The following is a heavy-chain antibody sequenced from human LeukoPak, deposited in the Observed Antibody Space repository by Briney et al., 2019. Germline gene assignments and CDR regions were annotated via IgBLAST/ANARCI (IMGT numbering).Heavy chain of an antibody. Sequence: SETLSLSCTVSGGSLTTYYWSWIRQPAGKGLEWIGRIYPSGGTNYNPSLKSRVTMSTDTSKNQFSLKLRSVTAADTAVYYCAREYGDLDYWGQGTLVTVSS. V-gene: IGHV4-4*07. CDR2: IYPSGGT. J-gene: IGHJ4*02. D-gene: IGHD4-17*01. CDR3: AREYGDLDY. CDR1: GGSLTTYY.